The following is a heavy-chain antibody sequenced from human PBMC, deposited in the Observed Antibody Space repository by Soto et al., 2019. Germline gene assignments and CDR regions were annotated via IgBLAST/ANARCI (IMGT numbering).Heavy chain of an antibody. J-gene: IGHJ3*02. D-gene: IGHD3-9*01. V-gene: IGHV4-59*08. Sequence: TLSLTCTVSGGSISSYYWSWIRQPPGKGLEWIGYIYYSGSTNYNPSLKSRVTISVDTSKNQFSLKLSSVTAADTAVYYCGGGYDILTSAFDIWGQGTMVTVSS. CDR2: IYYSGST. CDR3: GGGYDILTSAFDI. CDR1: GGSISSYY.